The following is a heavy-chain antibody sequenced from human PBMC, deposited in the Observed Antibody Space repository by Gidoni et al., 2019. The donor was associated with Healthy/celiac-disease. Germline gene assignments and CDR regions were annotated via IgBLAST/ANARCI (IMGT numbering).Heavy chain of an antibody. D-gene: IGHD3-22*01. V-gene: IGHV3-23*01. CDR2: ISGSGGST. CDR3: AKDPASPVVVIRDY. CDR1: GFPFSSYA. J-gene: IGHJ4*02. Sequence: VQLLASGGGLVQPGGFLRPLCAASGFPFSSYAMSWVRPAPGKGRGWVSAISGSGGSTYYADSVKGRFTISRDNSKNTLYLQMNSLRAEDTAVYYCAKDPASPVVVIRDYWGQGTLVTVSS.